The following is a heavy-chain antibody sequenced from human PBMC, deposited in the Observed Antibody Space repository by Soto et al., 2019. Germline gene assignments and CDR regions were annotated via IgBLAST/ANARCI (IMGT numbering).Heavy chain of an antibody. J-gene: IGHJ6*02. CDR3: TISGWYYYYYGMDV. Sequence: GGSLRLSCAASGFTFSNAWMSWVRQAPGKGLEWVGRIKSKTDGGTTDYAAPVKGRFTISRDDSKNTLYLQMNSLKTEDTAVYYCTISGWYYYYYGMDVWGQGTTVTVSS. D-gene: IGHD6-19*01. CDR2: IKSKTDGGTT. CDR1: GFTFSNAW. V-gene: IGHV3-15*01.